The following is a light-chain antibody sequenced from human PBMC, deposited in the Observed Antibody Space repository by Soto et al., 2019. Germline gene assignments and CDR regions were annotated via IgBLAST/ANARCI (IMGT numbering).Light chain of an antibody. V-gene: IGKV3D-20*02. CDR3: QQRSNWIT. J-gene: IGKJ5*01. CDR2: DAS. CDR1: QSVSSSY. Sequence: IVLTQSPGTLSLSQGERATLSCRASQSVSSSYLAWYQQKPGQAPRLLIYDASNRATGIPARFSGSGSGTDFTLTISSLEPEDFAVYYCQQRSNWITFGQGTRLEIK.